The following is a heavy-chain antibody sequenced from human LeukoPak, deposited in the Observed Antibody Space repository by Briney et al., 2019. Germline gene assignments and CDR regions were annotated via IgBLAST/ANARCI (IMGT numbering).Heavy chain of an antibody. V-gene: IGHV3-7*01. CDR1: GFTFSSYW. Sequence: GGSLRLSCVVSGFTFSSYWMSWVRQAPGKGLEWVINIRPDGGEKYFVDSVKGRFTISRDNAKNTLYLQMNSLRAEDTAMYYCARDLSGPSVYWGQGTLVTVSS. CDR2: IRPDGGEK. J-gene: IGHJ4*02. D-gene: IGHD2-15*01. CDR3: ARDLSGPSVY.